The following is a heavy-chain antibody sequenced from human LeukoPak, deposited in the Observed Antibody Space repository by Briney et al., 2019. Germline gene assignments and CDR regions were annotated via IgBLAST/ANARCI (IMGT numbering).Heavy chain of an antibody. CDR1: GGTFSNYA. CDR3: AGDNDSRDPPHFDY. V-gene: IGHV1-69*06. CDR2: IIPIFGTA. D-gene: IGHD3-16*01. J-gene: IGHJ4*02. Sequence: SVKVSCKASGGTFSNYAISWVRQAPGQGLEWMGGIIPIFGTANYAQKFRGRVTITADKSTRTAYMQLSSLRSEDTAVYYCAGDNDSRDPPHFDYWGQGTLVTVSS.